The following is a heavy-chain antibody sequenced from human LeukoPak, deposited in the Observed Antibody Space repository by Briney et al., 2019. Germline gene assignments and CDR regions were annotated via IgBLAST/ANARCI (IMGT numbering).Heavy chain of an antibody. J-gene: IGHJ4*02. CDR1: GFTFSNYA. Sequence: GRSLRLSCAASGFTFSNYAMHWVRQAPGKGLEWVAVISYDGSNKYYADSVKGRFTISRDNSKNSLYLQMNSLRAEDTALYYCASGGIYYGAAFDFWGQGTLVTVSS. D-gene: IGHD1-26*01. V-gene: IGHV3-30*04. CDR3: ASGGIYYGAAFDF. CDR2: ISYDGSNK.